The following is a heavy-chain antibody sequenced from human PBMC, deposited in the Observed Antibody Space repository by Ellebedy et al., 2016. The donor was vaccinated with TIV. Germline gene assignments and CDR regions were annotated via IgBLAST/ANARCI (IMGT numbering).Heavy chain of an antibody. D-gene: IGHD2-15*01. Sequence: GESLKISCAASGFTFSSYAMSWVRQAPGKGLEWVSAISGSGGSTYYADSVKGRFTISRDNSKNTLYLQMNSLRAEDTALYYCAKYSETRSPGDYWGQGTLVTVSS. CDR2: ISGSGGST. V-gene: IGHV3-23*01. CDR3: AKYSETRSPGDY. J-gene: IGHJ4*02. CDR1: GFTFSSYA.